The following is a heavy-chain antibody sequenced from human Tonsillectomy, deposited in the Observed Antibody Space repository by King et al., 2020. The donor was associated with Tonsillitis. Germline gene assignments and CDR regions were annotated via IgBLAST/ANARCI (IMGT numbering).Heavy chain of an antibody. CDR2: IYSGGSR. Sequence: VQLVESGGNLVQPGGSLRLSCAASGFTVSGNYMTWVRQAPGKGLEWVSVIYSGGSRIYADSVKGRFTISRDSSNNTVFLLMNNLGVEDTALYYCGAGSGTYGKNDFWGQGTLVTVSS. CDR1: GFTVSGNY. J-gene: IGHJ4*02. CDR3: GAGSGTYGKNDF. D-gene: IGHD3-10*01. V-gene: IGHV3-66*01.